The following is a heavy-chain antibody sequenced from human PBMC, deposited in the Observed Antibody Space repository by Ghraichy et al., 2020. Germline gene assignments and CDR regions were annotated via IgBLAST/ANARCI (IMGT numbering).Heavy chain of an antibody. D-gene: IGHD1-7*01. CDR3: ARQELLDY. V-gene: IGHV5-51*01. CDR2: IHPVDSET. CDR1: GYSFTSYW. Sequence: GESLNISCKGSGYSFTSYWIGWVRQMSGKGLEWMGIIHPVDSETRYSPSFEGQVTISVDKSISTAYLQWSSLKASDTAMYYCARQELLDYWGQGTLVTVSS. J-gene: IGHJ4*02.